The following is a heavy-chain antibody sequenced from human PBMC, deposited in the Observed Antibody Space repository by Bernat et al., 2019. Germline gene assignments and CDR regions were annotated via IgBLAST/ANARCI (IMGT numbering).Heavy chain of an antibody. J-gene: IGHJ5*02. Sequence: EVQLVESGGGLVKPGESLRLSCAASGFTFSNAWMSWVRQAPGKGLEWVGRIKSKTDGGTTDYAAPVKGRFTISRDDSKNTLYLQMNSLKTEDTAVYFCTILGYCSGNSCHIPGSWGQGSLVTVSS. CDR2: IKSKTDGGTT. CDR1: GFTFSNAW. D-gene: IGHD2-2*01. V-gene: IGHV3-15*01. CDR3: TILGYCSGNSCHIPGS.